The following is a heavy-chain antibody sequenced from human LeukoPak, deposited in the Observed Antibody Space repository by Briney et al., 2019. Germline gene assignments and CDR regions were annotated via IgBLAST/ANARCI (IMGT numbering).Heavy chain of an antibody. D-gene: IGHD3-22*01. Sequence: SETLSLTCTVSGGSVSCYYWSWMRQPPGKGLEWIGCIYYSGSTNYNPSLKSRVTISLDTSKNQFSLKLTSVTAADTAVYYCARDRSGLNWFDPWGQGTLVTVSS. CDR3: ARDRSGLNWFDP. J-gene: IGHJ5*02. V-gene: IGHV4-59*02. CDR1: GGSVSCYY. CDR2: IYYSGST.